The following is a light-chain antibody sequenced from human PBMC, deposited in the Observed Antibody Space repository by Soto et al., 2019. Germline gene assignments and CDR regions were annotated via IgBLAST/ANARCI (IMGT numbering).Light chain of an antibody. Sequence: QSVLTQPPSVSGAPGQRVTISCTGSISNIGAGYDVHWYQQLAGTAPKLLISANNNRPSGVPDRFSGSKSGTSASLAITGLQADEEPDYYCQSYGSSGVVFGGGTKLTVL. J-gene: IGLJ2*01. V-gene: IGLV1-40*01. CDR2: ANN. CDR1: ISNIGAGYD. CDR3: QSYGSSGVV.